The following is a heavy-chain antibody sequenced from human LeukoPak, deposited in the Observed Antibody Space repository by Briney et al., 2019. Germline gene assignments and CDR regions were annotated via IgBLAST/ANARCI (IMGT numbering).Heavy chain of an antibody. CDR2: ISSSGSTI. CDR1: GFTFSSYE. J-gene: IGHJ4*02. D-gene: IGHD6-19*01. Sequence: QPGGSLRLSCAASGFTFSSYEMNWVRQAPGKGLEWVSYISSSGSTIYYADSVKGRFTISRDNAKNSLSLQMNSLRAEDTAVYYCARDSYGSGVFDYWGQGTLVTVSS. CDR3: ARDSYGSGVFDY. V-gene: IGHV3-48*03.